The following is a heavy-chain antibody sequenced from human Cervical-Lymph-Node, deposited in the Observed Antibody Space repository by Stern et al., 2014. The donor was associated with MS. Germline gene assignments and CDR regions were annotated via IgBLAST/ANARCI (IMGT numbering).Heavy chain of an antibody. D-gene: IGHD6-19*01. CDR1: GFTFSSYS. V-gene: IGHV3-48*01. Sequence: EVQLVESGGGLIQPGGSLRLSCAASGFTFSSYSINWVRRAPGKGLEWISYISSTSRNIFYADSAKGRFTVSRDNAMNSVWLQMNSLRAEDTAVYYCARVGVSGWTSDYWGQGTLVTVSS. CDR2: ISSTSRNI. CDR3: ARVGVSGWTSDY. J-gene: IGHJ4*02.